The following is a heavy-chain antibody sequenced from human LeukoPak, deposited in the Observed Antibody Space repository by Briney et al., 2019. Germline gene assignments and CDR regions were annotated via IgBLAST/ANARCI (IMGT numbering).Heavy chain of an antibody. Sequence: HPGGSLRLSCAASGSTFSSNWMSWVRKAPGKGLEGVANIKQDGSEKYYVDSVKGRFTISRDNAKNSLYLQMNSLRAEDTAVYYCARGDESLLFDYWGQGTLVTVSS. J-gene: IGHJ4*02. CDR3: ARGDESLLFDY. CDR2: IKQDGSEK. D-gene: IGHD5/OR15-5a*01. CDR1: GSTFSSNW. V-gene: IGHV3-7*01.